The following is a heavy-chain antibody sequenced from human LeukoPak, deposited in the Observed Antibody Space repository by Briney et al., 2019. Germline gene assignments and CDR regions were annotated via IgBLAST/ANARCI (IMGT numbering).Heavy chain of an antibody. V-gene: IGHV4-39*01. Sequence: PSETLSLTCTVSGGSIISISYYWGWIRQPLGKGLEWIGSIYYSGSTYYNPSLKSRVTISVDTSKNQFSLKLSSVTAADTAVYYCASLPYCSSTSCYPDYWGQGTLVTVSS. J-gene: IGHJ4*02. D-gene: IGHD2-2*01. CDR2: IYYSGST. CDR1: GGSIISISYY. CDR3: ASLPYCSSTSCYPDY.